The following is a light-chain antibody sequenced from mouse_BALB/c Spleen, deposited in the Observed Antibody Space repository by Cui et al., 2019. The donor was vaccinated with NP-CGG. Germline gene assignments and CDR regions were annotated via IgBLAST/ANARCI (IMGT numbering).Light chain of an antibody. CDR3: ALWYSNHWV. CDR2: GTN. CDR1: TGAVTTSNY. J-gene: IGLJ1*01. V-gene: IGLV1*01. Sequence: AVVTPLSSLTTSPGETVTLTCRSSTGAVTTSNYANWVQEKPDHLFTGLIGGTNNRAPGVPARFSGSLIGDKAALTITGAQTEDEAIYFCALWYSNHWVFGGGTKLTVL.